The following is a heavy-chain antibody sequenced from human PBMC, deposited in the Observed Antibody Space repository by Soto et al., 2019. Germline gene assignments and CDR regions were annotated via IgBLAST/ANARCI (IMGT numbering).Heavy chain of an antibody. D-gene: IGHD3-3*01. CDR3: ERALTFFGVVTTDYYYGMDV. Sequence: AAVKVSCKASGYTFTAYYIHWVRQAPGQGLEWMGWISPNSRDTNNAQKFQGRVTMARDASTRTAYMELSRLRSDDTAVYYCERALTFFGVVTTDYYYGMDVWGQGTTVTVSS. J-gene: IGHJ6*02. CDR2: ISPNSRDT. V-gene: IGHV1-2*02. CDR1: GYTFTAYY.